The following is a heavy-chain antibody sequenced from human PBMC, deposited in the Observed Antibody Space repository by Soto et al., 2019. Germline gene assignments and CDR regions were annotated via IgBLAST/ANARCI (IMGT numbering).Heavy chain of an antibody. Sequence: EVQLVESGGGLVKPGGSLRLSCAASGFTFSSYSMSWVRQAPGKGLEWVSSISSSSSYIYYADSVKGRFTISRDNAKNSLYLQMNSRRAEDTAVYYCARAKYYYDSHTGGWFDPWGQGTLVTVSS. J-gene: IGHJ5*02. D-gene: IGHD3-22*01. V-gene: IGHV3-21*01. CDR2: ISSSSSYI. CDR1: GFTFSSYS. CDR3: ARAKYYYDSHTGGWFDP.